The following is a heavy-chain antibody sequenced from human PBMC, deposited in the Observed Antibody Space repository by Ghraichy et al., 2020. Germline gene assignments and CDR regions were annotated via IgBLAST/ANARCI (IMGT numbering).Heavy chain of an antibody. Sequence: GGSLRLSCAASGFTFRSYAMSWVRQAPGKGLEWVSAISGSDGTTYYADSVKGRFTISRDNSKNTLYLQMNSLRADDTAVYHCAKSLCTSSSCYSGRGFDFWGQGTLVTVSS. CDR1: GFTFRSYA. J-gene: IGHJ4*02. D-gene: IGHD2-15*01. CDR2: ISGSDGTT. V-gene: IGHV3-23*01. CDR3: AKSLCTSSSCYSGRGFDF.